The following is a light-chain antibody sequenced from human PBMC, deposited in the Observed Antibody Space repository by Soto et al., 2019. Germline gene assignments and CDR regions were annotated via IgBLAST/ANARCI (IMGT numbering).Light chain of an antibody. V-gene: IGKV3-20*01. CDR3: QQYGSSPPYT. CDR2: VSS. Sequence: EVVLTQSPGTLSLSPGERATLSCRASQSVSNNYLAWYQQKPGQSPKLRIFVSSDRATGIPDRFSGSGSGTDFTITISILEPEDFAVYYCQQYGSSPPYTFGQGTKLAIK. CDR1: QSVSNNY. J-gene: IGKJ2*01.